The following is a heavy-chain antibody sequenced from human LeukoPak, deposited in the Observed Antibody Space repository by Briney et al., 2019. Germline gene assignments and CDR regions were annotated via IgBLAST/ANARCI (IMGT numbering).Heavy chain of an antibody. CDR2: TIGSGGST. Sequence: GGSLRLSCVASGLTFSSYAMSWVRQAPGKGLEWVSATIGSGGSTSYADSVKGRFTLSRDPSTHTLYLQMKSLRAADPSVTYCAKSTPRLLTAVVVITNFDYWGQGTLVTVSS. CDR3: AKSTPRLLTAVVVITNFDY. D-gene: IGHD3-22*01. J-gene: IGHJ4*02. V-gene: IGHV3-23*01. CDR1: GLTFSSYA.